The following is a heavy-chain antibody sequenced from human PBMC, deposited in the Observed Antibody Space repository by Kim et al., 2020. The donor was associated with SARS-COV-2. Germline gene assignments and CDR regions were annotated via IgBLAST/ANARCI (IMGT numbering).Heavy chain of an antibody. CDR2: VYPNDGST. J-gene: IGHJ4*02. CDR1: GYGFTNNY. Sequence: ASVKVSCKTSGYGFTNNYLHWVRLAPGQGLEWMGMVYPNDGSTTYAQKFQGRVTMTSDTPTRTGYMELSSLTSEGTAVYYCARDLEGFDYWGQGTLVTVSS. V-gene: IGHV1-46*01. CDR3: ARDLEGFDY. D-gene: IGHD1-1*01.